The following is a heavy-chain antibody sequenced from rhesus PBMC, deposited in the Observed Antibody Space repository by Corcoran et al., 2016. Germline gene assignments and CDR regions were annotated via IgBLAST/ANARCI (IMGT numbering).Heavy chain of an antibody. CDR1: GFSLGPRGMV. Sequence: QVTLKESGPALVKPTQTLTLTCTFSGFSLGPRGMVVGWVRQSPGQALEWLASMYWNDEKYYRTSLKSRLTISKDTSKIQVVLRMTNMDPMYTATYFCARGSITSGTYGLDSWGQGVVVTVSS. CDR2: MYWNDEK. V-gene: IGHV2S1*01. D-gene: IGHD1-38*01. CDR3: ARGSITSGTYGLDS. J-gene: IGHJ6*01.